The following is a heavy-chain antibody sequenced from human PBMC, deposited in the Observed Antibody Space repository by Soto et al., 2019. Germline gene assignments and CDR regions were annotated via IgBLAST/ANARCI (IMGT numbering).Heavy chain of an antibody. D-gene: IGHD3-22*01. CDR1: GYTFINYG. J-gene: IGHJ6*02. V-gene: IGHV1-18*01. CDR3: ARWLRNGMHV. CDR2: ISTYNGNT. Sequence: QVQLVQSGAEVKKPGASVKVSCKASGYTFINYGISWVRQAPGXXXXWMGWISTYNGNTKYAQKVQGRVTMTTDTSTSTAYMELRSLRSDDTAVYYCARWLRNGMHVWGQGTTVAVSS.